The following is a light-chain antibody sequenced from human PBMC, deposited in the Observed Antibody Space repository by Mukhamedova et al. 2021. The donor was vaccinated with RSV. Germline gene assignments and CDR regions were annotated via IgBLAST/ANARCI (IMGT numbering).Light chain of an antibody. CDR2: AAS. Sequence: GKAPKLLISAASTLQSGVPSRFSGSGSGTDFTLTINSLQAEDFATYYCQRFNTDPITFGQGTRLEIK. V-gene: IGKV1-9*01. CDR3: QRFNTDPIT. J-gene: IGKJ5*01.